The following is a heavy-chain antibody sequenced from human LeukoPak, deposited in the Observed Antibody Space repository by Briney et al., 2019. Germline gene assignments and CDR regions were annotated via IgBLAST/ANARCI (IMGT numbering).Heavy chain of an antibody. Sequence: SETLSLTCTVSDYSISSGYFWTWIRQPPGKGLEWIGSIFHTGSSYYNPSLKSPVAISVDTSKNQFSLELSSVTAADTAVYYCARDLGLTISDNWFDPWGQGALVTVSS. V-gene: IGHV4-38-2*02. J-gene: IGHJ5*02. CDR3: ARDLGLTISDNWFDP. D-gene: IGHD3-3*01. CDR2: IFHTGSS. CDR1: DYSISSGYF.